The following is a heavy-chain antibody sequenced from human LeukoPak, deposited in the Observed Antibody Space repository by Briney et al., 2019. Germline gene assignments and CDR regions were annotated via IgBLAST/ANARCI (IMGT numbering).Heavy chain of an antibody. CDR3: ARDRGSITLVRGVNYY. Sequence: GGSLRLSCAASGFTFNGHWMAWVRQAPGKGLEWVSHISSSSSNIYYADSVKGRFTISRDNAKNSLYLQMDSLRAEDTAVYYCARDRGSITLVRGVNYYWGQGTLVTVSS. CDR1: GFTFNGHW. CDR2: ISSSSSNI. J-gene: IGHJ4*02. V-gene: IGHV3-48*04. D-gene: IGHD3-10*01.